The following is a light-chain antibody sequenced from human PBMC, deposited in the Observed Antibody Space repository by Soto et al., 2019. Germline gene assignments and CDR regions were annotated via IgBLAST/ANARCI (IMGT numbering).Light chain of an antibody. CDR1: QGIDRW. CDR3: QKYDSAPWT. CDR2: AAS. V-gene: IGKV1-12*01. J-gene: IGKJ1*01. Sequence: DIQMTQSPSSLSASVGDRVTITCRASQGIDRWLAWYQQKPGKAPKVLIYAASSLRSGVPSRFSGSGSGTDFTLTISSLQPEDVATYYCQKYDSAPWTLGQGTKVDIK.